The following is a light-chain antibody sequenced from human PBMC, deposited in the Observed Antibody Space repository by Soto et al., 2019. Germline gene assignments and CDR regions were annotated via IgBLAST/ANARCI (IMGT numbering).Light chain of an antibody. CDR2: RAS. Sequence: DIQMTQSPSTLSASVGDRVTITCRASQTISTWLAWYQQKPGKAPKLLIYRASSLESGVPSRFSGSGSGTEFTLTISSLQPDDSATYYCQQCNSYPLTFGGGTRVEIK. CDR1: QTISTW. V-gene: IGKV1-5*03. CDR3: QQCNSYPLT. J-gene: IGKJ4*01.